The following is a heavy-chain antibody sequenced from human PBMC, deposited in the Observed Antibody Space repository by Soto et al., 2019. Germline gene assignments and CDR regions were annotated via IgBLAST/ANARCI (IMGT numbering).Heavy chain of an antibody. V-gene: IGHV4-30-4*01. CDR2: IYYSGST. Sequence: SETLSLTCTVSGGSISSGDYYWSWIRQPPGKGLEWIGYIYYSGSTYYNPSLKSRVTISVDTSKNQFSLKLSSVTAADTAMYYCARHVGFYWYFDLWGRGTLVTVSS. D-gene: IGHD1-26*01. CDR3: ARHVGFYWYFDL. CDR1: GGSISSGDYY. J-gene: IGHJ2*01.